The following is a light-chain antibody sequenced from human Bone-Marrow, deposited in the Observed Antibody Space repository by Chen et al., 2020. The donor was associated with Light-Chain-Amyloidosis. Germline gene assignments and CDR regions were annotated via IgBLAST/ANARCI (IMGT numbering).Light chain of an antibody. CDR2: RDT. CDR3: QSADSSGTYEVI. CDR1: DLPTKY. V-gene: IGLV3-25*03. J-gene: IGLJ2*01. Sequence: SYKLTQPPSVSVSPGQTARITCSGDDLPTKYAYWYQQKPGQAPLLVLHRDTERPSGISERFSGSSSGTTATLTISGVQAEDEADYHCQSADSSGTYEVIFGGGTKLTVL.